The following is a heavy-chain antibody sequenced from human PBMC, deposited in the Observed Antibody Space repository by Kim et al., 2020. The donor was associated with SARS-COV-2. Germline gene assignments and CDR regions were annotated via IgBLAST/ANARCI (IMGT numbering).Heavy chain of an antibody. V-gene: IGHV3-30*07. J-gene: IGHJ4*02. Sequence: KGRFTISIDNSKNTLYLQMNSQRAEDTAVYYCARDDYYDSSGYYRYYFDYWGQGTLVTVSS. CDR3: ARDDYYDSSGYYRYYFDY. D-gene: IGHD3-22*01.